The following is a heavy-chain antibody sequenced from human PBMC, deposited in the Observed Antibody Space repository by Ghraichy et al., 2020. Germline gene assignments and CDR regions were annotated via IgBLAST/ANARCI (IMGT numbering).Heavy chain of an antibody. CDR2: INHSGST. Sequence: SETLSLTCAVYGGSFSGYYWSWIRQPPGKGLEWIGEINHSGSTNYNPSLKSRVTISVDTSKNQFSLMLNSLTAADTAVYYCARGHPVVPAAMSLGAGNTEDLYYYYSSQYVLGKGIFVIVSS. CDR1: GGSFSGYY. D-gene: IGHD2-2*01. V-gene: IGHV4-34*01. J-gene: IGHJ6*03. CDR3: ARGHPVVPAAMSLGAGNTEDLYYYYSSQYV.